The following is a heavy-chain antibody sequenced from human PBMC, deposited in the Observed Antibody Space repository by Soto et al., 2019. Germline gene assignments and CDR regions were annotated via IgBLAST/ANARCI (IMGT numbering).Heavy chain of an antibody. Sequence: EVQLVESGGGLVQPGRSLRLSCAASGFTFDDYAMHWVRQAPGKGLEWVSGISWNSGSIGYADSVKGRFTISRDNAKNSLYLQMNSLRAEDTALYYCAKDLGEDSGSYSYYFDYWGQGTLVTVSS. D-gene: IGHD1-26*01. CDR3: AKDLGEDSGSYSYYFDY. CDR2: ISWNSGSI. J-gene: IGHJ4*02. V-gene: IGHV3-9*01. CDR1: GFTFDDYA.